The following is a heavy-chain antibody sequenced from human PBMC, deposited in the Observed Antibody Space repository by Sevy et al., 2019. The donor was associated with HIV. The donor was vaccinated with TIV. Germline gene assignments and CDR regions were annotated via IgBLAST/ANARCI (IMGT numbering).Heavy chain of an antibody. V-gene: IGHV1-69*13. CDR2: ISPIFGTA. D-gene: IGHD4-4*01. Sequence: ASVKVSCKASGGTFSSYAISWVRQAPGQRLEWMGGISPIFGTANYAQKFQGRVTITADESTSTAYMELSSLRSEDTAVYYCASTVTTDYYYYGMDVWGQGTTVTVSS. CDR3: ASTVTTDYYYYGMDV. CDR1: GGTFSSYA. J-gene: IGHJ6*02.